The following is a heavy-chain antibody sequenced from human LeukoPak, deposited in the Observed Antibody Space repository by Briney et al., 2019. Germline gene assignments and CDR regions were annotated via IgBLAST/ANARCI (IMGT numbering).Heavy chain of an antibody. D-gene: IGHD6-19*01. Sequence: GGSLRLSCAASGFTFSNYAMHWVRQAPGKGLEWVAVISSDGSNKYYADSVKGRFTFSRDNSKNTLYLQMTSLRAEDTAVYYCARAVAADAFDIWGQGTMVTVSS. V-gene: IGHV3-30*04. CDR3: ARAVAADAFDI. CDR2: ISSDGSNK. J-gene: IGHJ3*02. CDR1: GFTFSNYA.